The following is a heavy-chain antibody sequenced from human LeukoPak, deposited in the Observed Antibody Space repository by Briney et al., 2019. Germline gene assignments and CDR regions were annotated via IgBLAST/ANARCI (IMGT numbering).Heavy chain of an antibody. CDR2: INWNGGST. Sequence: GGSLRLSCAASGFTFDEYGMSWVRQAPGKGLEWVSGINWNGGSTGYADSVKGRFTISRDNAKNSLYLQMNSLRAEDTALYYCARETDIVVVRSYVDYLGQGRLVTVSS. D-gene: IGHD2-2*01. CDR3: ARETDIVVVRSYVDY. V-gene: IGHV3-20*04. CDR1: GFTFDEYG. J-gene: IGHJ4*02.